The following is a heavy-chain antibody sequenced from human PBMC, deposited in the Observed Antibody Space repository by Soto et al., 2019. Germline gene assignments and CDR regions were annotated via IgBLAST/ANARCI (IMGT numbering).Heavy chain of an antibody. CDR3: TRADSSSSFDY. V-gene: IGHV3-49*03. CDR2: IRSKAYGGTT. Sequence: PGGSLRLSCTASGFTFGDYAMSWFRQAPGKGLEWVGFIRSKAYGGTTEYAASVKGRFTISRDDSKSIAYLQMNSLKTEDTAVYYCTRADSSSSFDYWGQGTLVTVSS. J-gene: IGHJ4*02. D-gene: IGHD6-6*01. CDR1: GFTFGDYA.